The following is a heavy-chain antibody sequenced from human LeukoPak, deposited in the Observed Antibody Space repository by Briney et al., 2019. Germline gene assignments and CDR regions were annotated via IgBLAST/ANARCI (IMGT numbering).Heavy chain of an antibody. Sequence: GGSLRLSWAASGFTFSSYGMHWVRQAPGKGLEWVTFIQYDGNNKYYADSVKGRFTISRDNSKNTLYLQMNSLRAEDTAVYYCAREGGDLAVNYWGQGTLVTVSS. J-gene: IGHJ4*02. CDR3: AREGGDLAVNY. V-gene: IGHV3-30*02. D-gene: IGHD3-16*01. CDR2: IQYDGNNK. CDR1: GFTFSSYG.